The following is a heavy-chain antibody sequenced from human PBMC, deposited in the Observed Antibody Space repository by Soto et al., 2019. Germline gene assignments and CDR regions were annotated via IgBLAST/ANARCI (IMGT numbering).Heavy chain of an antibody. V-gene: IGHV1-18*01. J-gene: IGHJ6*02. CDR1: GYTFTNYG. CDR2: ISVYNDNT. Sequence: QVQLVQSGAEVKKPGASVKVSCKASGYTFTNYGITWVRQAPGQGLEWMGWISVYNDNTNYAQKLQGRVTMTTDTSTSTAYMELRSLRSDDTAVYYCARSGSYNSYYYYYYGMDVWGQGTTLTVSS. D-gene: IGHD5-18*01. CDR3: ARSGSYNSYYYYYYGMDV.